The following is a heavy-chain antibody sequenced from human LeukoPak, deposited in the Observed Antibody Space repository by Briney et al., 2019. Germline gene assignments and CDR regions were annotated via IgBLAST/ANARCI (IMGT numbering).Heavy chain of an antibody. J-gene: IGHJ4*02. CDR1: GGTFSSYA. CDR3: ARERADSSGYYIFDY. D-gene: IGHD3-22*01. Sequence: AASVKVSCKASGGTFSSYAISWVRQAPGQGLELMGRVIPIFGIANYAQKFQGRVTITADKYTSTDYMELSSMRSEDTAVYYCARERADSSGYYIFDYWGQGTLVTVSS. V-gene: IGHV1-69*04. CDR2: VIPIFGIA.